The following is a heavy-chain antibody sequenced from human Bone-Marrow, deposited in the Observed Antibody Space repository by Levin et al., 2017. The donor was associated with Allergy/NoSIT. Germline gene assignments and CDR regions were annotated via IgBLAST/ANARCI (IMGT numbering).Heavy chain of an antibody. Sequence: GESLTLSCAASGFTFSSYAMHWVRQAPGKGLAWVAVISYDGSNKYYADSVKGRFTISRDNSKNTLYLQMNSLRAEDTAVYYCARDVIEQQLAKGYYYGMDVWGQGTTVTVSS. J-gene: IGHJ6*02. CDR1: GFTFSSYA. D-gene: IGHD6-13*01. V-gene: IGHV3-30*04. CDR3: ARDVIEQQLAKGYYYGMDV. CDR2: ISYDGSNK.